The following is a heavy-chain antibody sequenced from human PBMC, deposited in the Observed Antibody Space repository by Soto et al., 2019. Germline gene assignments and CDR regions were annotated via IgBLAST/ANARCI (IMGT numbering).Heavy chain of an antibody. J-gene: IGHJ3*02. CDR2: LSNRGSA. CDR1: GCSISSADYY. Sequence: SATLSLTSTLSGCSISSADYYWRLISQTPGTVLGWVGYLSNRGSAYYNPSLKSRVTISVGTAKNKISMTLNSETVADTAVYYCAHYSSGRAFDIWGQGTMVS. CDR3: AHYSSGRAFDI. V-gene: IGHV4-30-4*01. D-gene: IGHD6-19*01.